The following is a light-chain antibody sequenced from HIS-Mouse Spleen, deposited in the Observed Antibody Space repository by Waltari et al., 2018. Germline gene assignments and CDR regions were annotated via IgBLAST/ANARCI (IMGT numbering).Light chain of an antibody. V-gene: IGLV2-14*03. CDR2: DVS. J-gene: IGLJ1*01. CDR3: SSYTSSSTYV. CDR1: RSDVGGYNY. Sequence: QSALTQPASVSGSPGQSITISCPGTRSDVGGYNYVPWYQQHPGKAPKLMIYDVSNRPSGVSNRFSGSKSGNTASLTISGLQAEDEADYYCSSYTSSSTYVFGTGTKVTVL.